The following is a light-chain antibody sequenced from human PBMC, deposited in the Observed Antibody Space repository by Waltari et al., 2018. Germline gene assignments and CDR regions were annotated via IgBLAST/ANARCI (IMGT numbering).Light chain of an antibody. V-gene: IGKV1-5*03. CDR2: KAS. CDR1: QSIGTW. Sequence: DIQMTQSPSTLSLSVGDRVTITCRASQSIGTWLAWYQQKPGKAPKLLIYKASSLDTGVPSRFSGSGSVTEFTLTISSLRPDDFATCYCQQYNSDLGVTFGPGTKVDIK. CDR3: QQYNSDLGVT. J-gene: IGKJ3*01.